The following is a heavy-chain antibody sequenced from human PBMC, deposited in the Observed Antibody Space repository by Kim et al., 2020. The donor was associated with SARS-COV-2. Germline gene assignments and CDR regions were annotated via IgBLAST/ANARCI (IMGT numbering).Heavy chain of an antibody. CDR1: GFTFSAYS. J-gene: IGHJ1*01. V-gene: IGHV3-48*04. CDR2: ISSTNNTI. CDR3: VRDFRDGKNPAGYFQ. D-gene: IGHD6-13*01. Sequence: GGSLRLSCSASGFTFSAYSMSWVRQAPGKGLEWVSYISSTNNTIYYADSVKGRFTISRDNAENFFYLQMISLRTEDTAVYYCVRDFRDGKNPAGYFQ.